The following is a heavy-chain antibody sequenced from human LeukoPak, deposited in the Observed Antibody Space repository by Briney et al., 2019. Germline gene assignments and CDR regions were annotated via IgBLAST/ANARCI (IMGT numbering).Heavy chain of an antibody. D-gene: IGHD6-13*01. J-gene: IGHJ4*02. Sequence: GGSLRLSCVASGFIFSSYTMNWVRQAPWKGLEWVSSISSSSSYIYYADSMKGRFTISRDNAKNSLYLQMNSLRAEDTALYYCARDPKSWYTSDSTDYWCQGTLVTVSS. CDR3: ARDPKSWYTSDSTDY. V-gene: IGHV3-21*01. CDR1: GFIFSSYT. CDR2: ISSSSSYI.